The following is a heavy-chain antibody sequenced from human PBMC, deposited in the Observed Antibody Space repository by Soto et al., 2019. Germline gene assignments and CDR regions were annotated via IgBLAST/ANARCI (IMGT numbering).Heavy chain of an antibody. V-gene: IGHV2-26*01. J-gene: IGHJ5*02. D-gene: IGHD3-22*01. Sequence: QVTLKESGPVLVKPTETLTLTCTVSGFSLSNARMGVSWIRQPPGKALEWLAHIFSNDEKSYSTSLKSRLTXSXDXPKSQVVLTMTNMDPVDTATYYCARGVVVTRGWFDPWGQGTLVTVSS. CDR1: GFSLSNARMG. CDR3: ARGVVVTRGWFDP. CDR2: IFSNDEK.